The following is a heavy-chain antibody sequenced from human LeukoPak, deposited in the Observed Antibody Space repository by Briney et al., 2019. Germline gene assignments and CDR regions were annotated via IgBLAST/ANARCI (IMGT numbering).Heavy chain of an antibody. CDR1: GYTFTSYD. CDR3: ARVDGDYVSYYYGMDV. Sequence: ASVKVSCEASGYTFTSYDINWVRQATGQGLEWMGWMNPNSGNTGYVQKFQGRVTMTRNTSISTAYMELSSLRSEDTAVYYCARVDGDYVSYYYGMDVWGQGTTVTVSS. CDR2: MNPNSGNT. D-gene: IGHD4-17*01. V-gene: IGHV1-8*01. J-gene: IGHJ6*02.